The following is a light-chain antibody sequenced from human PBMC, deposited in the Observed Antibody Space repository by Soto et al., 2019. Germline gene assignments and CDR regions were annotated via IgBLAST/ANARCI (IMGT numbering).Light chain of an antibody. CDR1: QSVSSSY. J-gene: IGKJ5*01. CDR3: QQYGTSPFIT. Sequence: EIVLTQSPGTLSLSPGERGTLSCRASQSVSSSYLAWYQQKPGQAPRLLIYGASSRATGIPDRFSGSGSGTDFTLTISRLEPEDFAGYYCQQYGTSPFITFGQGTRLEIK. CDR2: GAS. V-gene: IGKV3-20*01.